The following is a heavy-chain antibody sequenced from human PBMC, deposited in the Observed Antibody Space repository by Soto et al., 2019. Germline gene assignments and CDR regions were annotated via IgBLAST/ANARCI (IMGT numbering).Heavy chain of an antibody. CDR3: AKWGNDWGYYYYGMNV. V-gene: IGHV3-23*01. J-gene: IGHJ6*02. Sequence: EVQLLESGGGLVQPGGSQGLSCAASGFTFSSYAMSWVRQAPGKGLEWVSAISDSGDTSYYADSVKGRFTISRDNSKNTLYLHMSSQRAEDTAVYYCAKWGNDWGYYYYGMNVWGQGTTVTVSS. CDR2: ISDSGDTS. D-gene: IGHD7-27*01. CDR1: GFTFSSYA.